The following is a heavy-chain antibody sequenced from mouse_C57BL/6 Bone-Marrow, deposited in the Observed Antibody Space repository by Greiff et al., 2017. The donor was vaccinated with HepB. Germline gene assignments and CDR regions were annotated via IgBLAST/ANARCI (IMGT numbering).Heavy chain of an antibody. V-gene: IGHV1-69*01. Sequence: QVQLQQPGAELVMPGASVKLSCKASGYTFTSYWMHWVKQRPGQGLEWIGEIDPSDSYTNYNQKFKGKSTLTVDKSSSQAYMQPSSLTSEDSAVYYCARRGRQLRLQGYYYAMDDWGQGTSVTVSS. CDR1: GYTFTSYW. CDR3: ARRGRQLRLQGYYYAMDD. J-gene: IGHJ4*01. D-gene: IGHD3-2*02. CDR2: IDPSDSYT.